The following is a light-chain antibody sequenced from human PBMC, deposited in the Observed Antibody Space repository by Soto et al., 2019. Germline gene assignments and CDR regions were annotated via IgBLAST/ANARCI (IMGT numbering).Light chain of an antibody. CDR2: DVS. Sequence: QSGLTQPRSVSGSPGQSVTISCTGTSSDVGGYNYVSWYQHHPGKAPKLMIYDVSKRPSGVPDRFSGSKSGNTASLTISGLQAEDEADYSCCSYAGSIYVFGTGTKVTVL. V-gene: IGLV2-11*01. J-gene: IGLJ1*01. CDR1: SSDVGGYNY. CDR3: CSYAGSIYV.